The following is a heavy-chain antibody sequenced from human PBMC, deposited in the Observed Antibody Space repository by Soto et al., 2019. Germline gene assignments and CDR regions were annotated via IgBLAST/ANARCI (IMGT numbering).Heavy chain of an antibody. V-gene: IGHV4-4*07. CDR3: ARGTGGFGDFSLDS. CDR2: IYRGGIT. J-gene: IGHJ4*02. CDR1: GGSISQYY. D-gene: IGHD3-10*01. Sequence: QVQLQESGPGLVKPSETLSLSCGFSGGSISQYYWSWIRQPAGQRLEWIGRIYRGGITNYNPSLQIRGTMSVDTATNPVSLKLSSVTASDTAVYSCARGTGGFGDFSLDSWGQGALGTVSS.